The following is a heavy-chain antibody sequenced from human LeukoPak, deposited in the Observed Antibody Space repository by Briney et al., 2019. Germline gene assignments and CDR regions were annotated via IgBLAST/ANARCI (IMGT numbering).Heavy chain of an antibody. J-gene: IGHJ4*02. CDR2: INPSGGST. CDR1: GHTFTSYY. CDR3: ARDEGIVGAPDY. V-gene: IGHV1-46*01. Sequence: ASVKVSCKASGHTFTSYYMHWVRQAPGQGLEWMGIINPSGGSTSYAQKFQGRVTMTRDTSTSTVYMELSSLRSEDTAVYYCARDEGIVGAPDYWGQGTLVTVSS. D-gene: IGHD1-26*01.